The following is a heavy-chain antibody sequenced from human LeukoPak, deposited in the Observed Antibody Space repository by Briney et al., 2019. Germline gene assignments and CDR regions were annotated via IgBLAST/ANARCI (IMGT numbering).Heavy chain of an antibody. CDR1: GYTFTNYY. J-gene: IGHJ4*02. CDR2: INPFSGDA. CDR3: ARDGRYRSGWSFDY. V-gene: IGHV1-46*01. Sequence: ASVKVSCKASGYTFTNYYIHWVRQAPGQGLEWMGIINPFSGDATYAQKFQGRVTLTSDTSTSTVDVELTSLRLEDTAIFYCARDGRYRSGWSFDYWGQGTLVTVSS. D-gene: IGHD6-19*01.